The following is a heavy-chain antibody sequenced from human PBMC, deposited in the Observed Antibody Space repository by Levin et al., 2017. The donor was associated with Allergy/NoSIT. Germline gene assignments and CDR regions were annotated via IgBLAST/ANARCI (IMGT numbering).Heavy chain of an antibody. CDR1: GFTFSSYA. CDR3: ARGIITGRVRGPLLNGMDG. D-gene: IGHD1-14*01. CDR2: ISYDGSNK. V-gene: IGHV3-30-3*01. Sequence: GGSLRLSCAASGFTFSSYAMHWVRQAPGKGLEWVAVISYDGSNKYYADSVKGRFTISRDNSKNTLYLQMNSLRAEDTAVYYCARGIITGRVRGPLLNGMDGWGQGTTVTVSS. J-gene: IGHJ6*02.